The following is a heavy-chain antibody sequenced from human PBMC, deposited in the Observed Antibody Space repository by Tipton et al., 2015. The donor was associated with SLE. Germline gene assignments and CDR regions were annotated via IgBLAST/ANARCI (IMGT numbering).Heavy chain of an antibody. V-gene: IGHV4-4*09. CDR1: GGSISSYY. D-gene: IGHD6-13*01. Sequence: LRLSCTVSGGSISSYYWSWIRQPPGKGLEWIGYIYTSGSPNYNPSLKSRVTISVDTSKNQFSLKLSSVTAADTAVYYCASYSSSWDAFDIWGQGTMVTVSS. J-gene: IGHJ3*02. CDR3: ASYSSSWDAFDI. CDR2: IYTSGSP.